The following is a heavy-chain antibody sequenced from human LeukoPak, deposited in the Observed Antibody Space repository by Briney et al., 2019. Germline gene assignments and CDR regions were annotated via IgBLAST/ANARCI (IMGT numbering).Heavy chain of an antibody. CDR2: ISSSSSYI. Sequence: GGSLRLSCAASGFTVSSNYMSWVRQAPGKGLEWVSSISSSSSYIYYADSVKGRFTISRDNAKNSLYLQMNSLRAEDTAVYYCARRPDYDEFDYWGQGTLVTVSS. CDR3: ARRPDYDEFDY. J-gene: IGHJ4*02. CDR1: GFTVSSNY. D-gene: IGHD4-17*01. V-gene: IGHV3-21*01.